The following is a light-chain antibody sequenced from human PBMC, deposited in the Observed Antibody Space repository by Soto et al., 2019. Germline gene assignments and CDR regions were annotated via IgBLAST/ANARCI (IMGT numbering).Light chain of an antibody. Sequence: DIVMTQSPLSLPVTPGEPASISCRSSQSLLHSNGYNYLDWYLQKPGQSPQLLIYLGSNRASGVPDRFSGSGSGTDFTLKISRVEAEDVGVYYCMHALQTPGTFGQGTKLES. V-gene: IGKV2-28*01. CDR1: QSLLHSNGYNY. J-gene: IGKJ2*02. CDR2: LGS. CDR3: MHALQTPGT.